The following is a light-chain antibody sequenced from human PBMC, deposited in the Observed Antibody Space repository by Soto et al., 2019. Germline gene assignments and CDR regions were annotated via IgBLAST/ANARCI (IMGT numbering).Light chain of an antibody. CDR3: QQSFVPPRT. J-gene: IGKJ1*01. CDR2: AAS. V-gene: IGKV1-39*01. Sequence: DIQWTQSPSFLSASVGNRVTITCRASQGISSYLPWYQQKPGKAPKVLIYAASALQSGVPARFSGSGYGTDFTLTIDSLQPEDFATYYCQQSFVPPRTFGQGTKVEIK. CDR1: QGISSY.